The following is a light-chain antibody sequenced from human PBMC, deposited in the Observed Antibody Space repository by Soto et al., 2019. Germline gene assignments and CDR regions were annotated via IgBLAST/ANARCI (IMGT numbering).Light chain of an antibody. V-gene: IGKV1-27*01. CDR2: AAS. CDR1: QGISNY. Sequence: DIQMTQSPSSLSASVGDRVTITCRASQGISNYLAWYQQKPGKVPKLLIYAASTFQSGVPSRFSGSGSGTDFTLTISSLQPEDVATYYCQKYNSAPLLTFGPGTKVDIK. J-gene: IGKJ3*01. CDR3: QKYNSAPLLT.